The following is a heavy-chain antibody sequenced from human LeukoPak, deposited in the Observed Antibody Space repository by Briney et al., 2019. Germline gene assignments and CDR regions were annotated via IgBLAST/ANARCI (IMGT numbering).Heavy chain of an antibody. Sequence: PGGSLRLSCAASGLGFSSFSFNWIRQAPGKGLEWVSSITPTTGYIYYADSVRGRFTISRENAKNSLYLQMNSLRAEDTAVYYCARLRRTSDSSGYYYYYDYWGQGTLVTVFS. J-gene: IGHJ4*02. V-gene: IGHV3-21*01. CDR2: ITPTTGYI. CDR1: GLGFSSFS. D-gene: IGHD3-22*01. CDR3: ARLRRTSDSSGYYYYYDY.